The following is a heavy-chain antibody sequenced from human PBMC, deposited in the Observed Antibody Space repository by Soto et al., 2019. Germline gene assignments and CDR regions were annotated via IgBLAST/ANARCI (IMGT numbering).Heavy chain of an antibody. V-gene: IGHV3-21*01. CDR2: ISSGSSNI. CDR1: GFAFRSYN. CDR3: ASATVVAGTFDF. D-gene: IGHD2-15*01. Sequence: EVQLVESWGGLVKPGGSLTLSCAGSGFAFRSYNMNWVRQPPGKGLEWVASISSGSSNIYYADSVKGRFTISRDNAKDSLYLQMDSLRAEDSAVYYCASATVVAGTFDFWGQGTLLTVSS. J-gene: IGHJ4*02.